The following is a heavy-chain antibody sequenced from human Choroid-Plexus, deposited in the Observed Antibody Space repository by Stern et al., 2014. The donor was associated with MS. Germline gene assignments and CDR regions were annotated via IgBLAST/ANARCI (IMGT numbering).Heavy chain of an antibody. J-gene: IGHJ5*02. CDR1: GGSISSYY. Sequence: QLQLQESGPGLVKPSETLSLTCTVSGGSISSYYWSWIRQPPGKGLEWIGDIYYIGTTNSNPSLKSRVTISVDTSKNQFSLKLSSVTAADTAVYYCASSKGRHGWYNWFDPWGQGTLVTVSS. CDR2: IYYIGTT. V-gene: IGHV4-59*01. D-gene: IGHD6-19*01. CDR3: ASSKGRHGWYNWFDP.